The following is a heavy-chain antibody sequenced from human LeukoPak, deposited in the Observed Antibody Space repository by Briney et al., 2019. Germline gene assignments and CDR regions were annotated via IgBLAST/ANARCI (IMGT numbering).Heavy chain of an antibody. CDR1: GGTFSSYA. CDR2: IIPIFGTA. CDR3: AREGGSTIATYNWFDP. J-gene: IGHJ5*02. V-gene: IGHV1-69*13. Sequence: SVKVSCKASGGTFSSYAISWVRQAPGQGLEWMGGIIPIFGTANYAQKFQGGVTITADESTSTAYMELSSLRSEDTAVYYCAREGGSTIATYNWFDPWGQGTLVTVSS. D-gene: IGHD5/OR15-5a*01.